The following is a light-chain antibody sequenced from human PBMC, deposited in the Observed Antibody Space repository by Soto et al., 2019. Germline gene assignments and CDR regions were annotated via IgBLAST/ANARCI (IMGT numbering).Light chain of an antibody. CDR3: QQYGGSPLVT. CDR2: DAS. Sequence: EIVLTQSPGTLSLSPGERATLSCRASQSVRNDYVAWYQQKPGQAPRLLIHDASSRATGIPDRFSGSGSGTDFTLTISKLEPEDFAVYYCQQYGGSPLVTFGGGTKV. V-gene: IGKV3-20*01. J-gene: IGKJ4*01. CDR1: QSVRNDY.